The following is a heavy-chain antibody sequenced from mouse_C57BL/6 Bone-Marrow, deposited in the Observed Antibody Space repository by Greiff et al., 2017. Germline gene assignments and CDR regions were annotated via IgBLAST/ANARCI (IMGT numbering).Heavy chain of an antibody. CDR3: TREGKLTYYSNYVAMDY. V-gene: IGHV1-5*01. CDR2: IYPGNSDT. CDR1: GYTFTSYW. D-gene: IGHD2-5*01. Sequence: EVQLQQSGTVLARPGASVKMSCKTSGYTFTSYWMHWVKQRPGQGLEWIGAIYPGNSDTSYNQKFKGKAKLTAVTSASTAYMELSSLTNEDSAVYYCTREGKLTYYSNYVAMDYWGQGTSVTVSS. J-gene: IGHJ4*01.